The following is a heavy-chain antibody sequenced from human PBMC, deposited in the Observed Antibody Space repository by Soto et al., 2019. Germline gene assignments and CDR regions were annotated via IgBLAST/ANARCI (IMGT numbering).Heavy chain of an antibody. Sequence: SQTLSLTCAISGDSVSSNSAAWNWIRQSPSRGLEWLGRTYYRSKWYNDYAVSVKSRITINPDTSKNQFSLQLNSVTTEDTAVYYCARVRESQGSIAIFGVVNQRPDYGMDVWGQGTTVTVSS. D-gene: IGHD3-3*01. CDR2: TYYRSKWYN. CDR1: GDSVSSNSAA. J-gene: IGHJ6*02. CDR3: ARVRESQGSIAIFGVVNQRPDYGMDV. V-gene: IGHV6-1*01.